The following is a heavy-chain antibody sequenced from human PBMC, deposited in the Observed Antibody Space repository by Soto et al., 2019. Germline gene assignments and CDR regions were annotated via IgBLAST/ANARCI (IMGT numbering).Heavy chain of an antibody. CDR1: GGSISSYY. D-gene: IGHD2-2*01. V-gene: IGHV4-59*01. Sequence: SETLSLTCTVSGGSISSYYWSWIRQPPGKGLEWIGYIYYSGSTNYSPSLKSRVTTSVDTSKNQFSLKLSSVTAADTAVYYCARVGPQLRVGWFDPWGQGTLVTVSS. CDR2: IYYSGST. CDR3: ARVGPQLRVGWFDP. J-gene: IGHJ5*02.